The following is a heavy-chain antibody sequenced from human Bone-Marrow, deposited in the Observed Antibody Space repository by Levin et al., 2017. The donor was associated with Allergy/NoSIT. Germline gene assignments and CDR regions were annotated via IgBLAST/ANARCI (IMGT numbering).Heavy chain of an antibody. CDR2: ISYDGSNK. CDR3: ARDHDRYYYDSSGCPDY. CDR1: GFTFSSYA. Sequence: PGGSLRLSCAASGFTFSSYAMHWVRQAPGKGLEWVAVISYDGSNKYYADSVKGRFTISRDNSKNTLYLQMNSLRAEDTAVYYCARDHDRYYYDSSGCPDYWGQGTLVTVSS. J-gene: IGHJ4*02. D-gene: IGHD3-22*01. V-gene: IGHV3-30-3*01.